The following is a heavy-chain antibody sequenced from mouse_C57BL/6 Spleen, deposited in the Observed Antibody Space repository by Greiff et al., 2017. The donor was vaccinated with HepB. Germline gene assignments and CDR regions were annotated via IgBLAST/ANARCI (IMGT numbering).Heavy chain of an antibody. D-gene: IGHD2-3*01. Sequence: QVQLKQSGAELVKPGASVKISCKASGYAFSSYWMNWVKQRPGKGLEWIGQIYPGDGDTNYNGKFKGKATLTADKSSSTAYMQLSSLTSEDSAVYFCARVADGYSAWFAYWGQGTLVTVSA. CDR3: ARVADGYSAWFAY. J-gene: IGHJ3*01. V-gene: IGHV1-80*01. CDR2: IYPGDGDT. CDR1: GYAFSSYW.